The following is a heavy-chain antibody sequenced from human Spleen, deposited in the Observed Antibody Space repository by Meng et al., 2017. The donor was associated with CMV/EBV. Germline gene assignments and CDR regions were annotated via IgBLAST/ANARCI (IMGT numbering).Heavy chain of an antibody. CDR2: IYHSGST. Sequence: LRLSCTVSGGSISSRDYYWSWVRQPPGKGLEWIGYIYHSGSTYYNPSLTSRVTISADTSKNQFSLKLSSVTTADTAVYYCARFPFYYDSSGYYRIHFDYWGQGTLVTVSS. D-gene: IGHD3-22*01. V-gene: IGHV4-30-4*08. J-gene: IGHJ4*02. CDR1: GGSISSRDYY. CDR3: ARFPFYYDSSGYYRIHFDY.